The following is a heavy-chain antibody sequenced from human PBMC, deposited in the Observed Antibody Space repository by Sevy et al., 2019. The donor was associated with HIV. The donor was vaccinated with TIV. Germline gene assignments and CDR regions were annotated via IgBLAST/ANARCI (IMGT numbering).Heavy chain of an antibody. Sequence: GESLKISCAASGFTFSSYSMNWVRQAPGKGLEWVSSISSSSSYIYYADSVKGRFTISRDNAKNSQYLQMNSLRAEDTAVYYCARDPEGRFRKIYYFDYWGQGTLVTVSS. CDR2: ISSSSSYI. J-gene: IGHJ4*02. D-gene: IGHD3-10*01. CDR3: ARDPEGRFRKIYYFDY. V-gene: IGHV3-21*01. CDR1: GFTFSSYS.